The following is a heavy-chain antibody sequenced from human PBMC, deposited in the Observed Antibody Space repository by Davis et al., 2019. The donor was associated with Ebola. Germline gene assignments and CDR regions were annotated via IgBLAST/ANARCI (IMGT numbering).Heavy chain of an antibody. CDR3: ARRAIQNWFDP. CDR1: GGSFSGYY. V-gene: IGHV4-39*01. Sequence: MPGGSLRLSCAVYGGSFSGYYWGWIRQPPGKGLEWIGSIYYSGSTYYNPSLKSRLTISVDTSKNQFSLKLSSVTAADTAVYYCARRAIQNWFDPWGQGTLVTVSS. CDR2: IYYSGST. J-gene: IGHJ5*02. D-gene: IGHD2-2*01.